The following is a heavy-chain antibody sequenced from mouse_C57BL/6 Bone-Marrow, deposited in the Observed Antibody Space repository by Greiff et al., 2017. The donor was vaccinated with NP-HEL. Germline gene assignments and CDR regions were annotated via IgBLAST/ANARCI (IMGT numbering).Heavy chain of an antibody. V-gene: IGHV1-47*01. Sequence: QVQLKESGAELVKPGASVKMSCKASGYTFTTYPIEWMKQNHGKSLEWIGNFHPYNDDTKYNEKFKGKATLTVEKSSSTVYLELSRLTSDDSAVYYCARGYYGSSYGDAMDYWGQGTSVTVSS. CDR2: FHPYNDDT. CDR3: ARGYYGSSYGDAMDY. D-gene: IGHD1-1*01. CDR1: GYTFTTYP. J-gene: IGHJ4*01.